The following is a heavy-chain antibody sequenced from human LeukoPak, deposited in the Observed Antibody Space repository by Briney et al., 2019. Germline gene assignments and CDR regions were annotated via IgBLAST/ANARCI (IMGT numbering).Heavy chain of an antibody. Sequence: GSLLLSCAASGFTFSSYGMHWVRQAPGKGLEWVAVISYDGSNKYYADSVKGRFTISRDNSKNTLYLQMNSLRAEDTAVYYCAKDLFNYDSGSYYDTWGQGTLVAVSS. D-gene: IGHD3-10*01. J-gene: IGHJ4*02. CDR3: AKDLFNYDSGSYYDT. CDR2: ISYDGSNK. CDR1: GFTFSSYG. V-gene: IGHV3-30*12.